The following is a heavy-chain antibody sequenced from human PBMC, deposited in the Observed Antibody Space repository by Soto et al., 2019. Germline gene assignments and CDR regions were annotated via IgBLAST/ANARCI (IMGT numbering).Heavy chain of an antibody. CDR1: GISISSSY. V-gene: IGHV3-53*01. J-gene: IGHJ6*02. CDR2: IYSGTNT. D-gene: IGHD3-3*01. Sequence: LRLSCAASGISISSSYMSWVRQAPGKGLEWVSLIYSGTNTYYEASVKGRFTISRDNSKNTLYLQMNRLRAEDTAVYYCARASDLLHAYFGMDVWGQGTTVTVSS. CDR3: ARASDLLHAYFGMDV.